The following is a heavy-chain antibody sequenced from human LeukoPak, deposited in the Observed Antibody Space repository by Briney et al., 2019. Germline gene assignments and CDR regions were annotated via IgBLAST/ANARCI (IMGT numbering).Heavy chain of an antibody. CDR1: GGTFSSYA. CDR2: IIPIFGTA. D-gene: IGHD2-21*02. V-gene: IGHV1-69*13. CDR3: ARDRGAYCGGDCSTWFEP. J-gene: IGHJ5*02. Sequence: GASVKVSCKASGGTFSSYAISWVRQAPGQGLEWMGGIIPIFGTANYAQKFQGRVTITADESTSTAYMELSSLRSEDTAVYYCARDRGAYCGGDCSTWFEPWGQGTLVTVSS.